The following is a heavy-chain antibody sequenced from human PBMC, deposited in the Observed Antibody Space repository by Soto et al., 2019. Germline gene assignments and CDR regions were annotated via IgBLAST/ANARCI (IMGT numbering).Heavy chain of an antibody. CDR1: GYTFTSYY. CDR3: ARDYVRVAAAGPPGCP. V-gene: IGHV1-46*03. D-gene: IGHD6-13*01. CDR2: INPSGGST. J-gene: IGHJ5*02. Sequence: ASVKVACKASGYTFTSYYMHWVRQAPGQGLEWMGIINPSGGSTSYAQKFQGRVTMTRDTSTSTVYMELSSLRSEDTAVYYCARDYVRVAAAGPPGCPWGQGTLVTVSS.